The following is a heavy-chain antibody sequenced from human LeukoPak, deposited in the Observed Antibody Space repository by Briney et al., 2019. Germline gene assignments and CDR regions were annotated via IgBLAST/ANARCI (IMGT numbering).Heavy chain of an antibody. CDR1: RFTLNSYW. CDR3: ASGTGVY. CDR2: INTDGSST. Sequence: GGSLRLSCAASRFTLNSYWMHWVRQAPGKGLVWVSRINTDGSSTNYAGSVKGRFTISRDNAMNTLYLQMNNLRAEDTAVYYCASGTGVYWGQGTLVSVSS. J-gene: IGHJ4*02. V-gene: IGHV3-74*01. D-gene: IGHD1-14*01.